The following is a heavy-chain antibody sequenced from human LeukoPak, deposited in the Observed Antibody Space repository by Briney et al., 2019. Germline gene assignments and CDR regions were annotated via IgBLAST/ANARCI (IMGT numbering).Heavy chain of an antibody. D-gene: IGHD3-10*02. CDR3: AKLLVRGVIDY. V-gene: IGHV3-30*02. J-gene: IGHJ4*02. Sequence: GGSLRLSCAASGFTFSGYGMHWVRQAPGKGLEWVAFVRYDSSNKYYADSVKGRFTVSRDNSKNMLYLQMNSLRAEDTAVYYCAKLLVRGVIDYWGQGTLVTVSS. CDR1: GFTFSGYG. CDR2: VRYDSSNK.